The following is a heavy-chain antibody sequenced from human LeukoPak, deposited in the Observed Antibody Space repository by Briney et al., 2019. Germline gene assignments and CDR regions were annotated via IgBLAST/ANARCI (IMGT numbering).Heavy chain of an antibody. D-gene: IGHD2-2*01. CDR3: ATDLGVVVTTDY. Sequence: PGGSLRLSCAASGFTFSSSAMSWVRQVPGKGLEWVSGISASGGSTSYADSVRGRFTISRDNSKNTLYVQMNSLRDEDTAVYYCATDLGVVVTTDYWGQGTLVTVSS. CDR1: GFTFSSSA. J-gene: IGHJ4*02. V-gene: IGHV3-23*01. CDR2: ISASGGST.